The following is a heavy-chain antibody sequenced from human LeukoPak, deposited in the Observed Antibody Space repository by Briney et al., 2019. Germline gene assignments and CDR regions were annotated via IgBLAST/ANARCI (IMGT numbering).Heavy chain of an antibody. J-gene: IGHJ4*02. CDR2: INPSGGST. CDR1: GGTFSSYA. Sequence: ASVKVSCKASGGTFSSYAISWVRQAPGQGLEWMGIINPSGGSTSYAQKLQGRVTMTRDTSTSTVYMELSSLRSEDTAVYYCASHGSFDYWGQGTLVTVSS. V-gene: IGHV1-46*01. CDR3: ASHGSFDY.